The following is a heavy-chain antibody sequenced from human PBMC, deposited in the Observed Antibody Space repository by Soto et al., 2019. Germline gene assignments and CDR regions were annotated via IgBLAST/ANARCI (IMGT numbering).Heavy chain of an antibody. J-gene: IGHJ4*02. V-gene: IGHV1-18*01. Sequence: QVQLVQSGAEVKKPGASVKVSCKASGYTFTSYGISWVRQAPGQGLEWMGWISAYNGNTNYAQKRQGRVTMTTDTSTSTAYMELRSLRSDDTAVYYCARAPQDLGFGEFHFDYWGQGTLVTVSS. CDR1: GYTFTSYG. D-gene: IGHD3-10*01. CDR2: ISAYNGNT. CDR3: ARAPQDLGFGEFHFDY.